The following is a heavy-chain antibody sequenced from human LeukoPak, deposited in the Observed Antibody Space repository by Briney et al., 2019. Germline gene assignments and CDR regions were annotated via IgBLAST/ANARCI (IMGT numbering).Heavy chain of an antibody. CDR1: GFTFSSYW. D-gene: IGHD6-13*01. J-gene: IGHJ6*02. CDR3: ARDSYSSSWYPPYYYYGMDV. V-gene: IGHV3-7*01. CDR2: IEQDGSEK. Sequence: GGSLRLSCAASGFTFSSYWMSWVRQAPGKGLEWVANIEQDGSEKYYVDSVKGRFTISRDNAKNSLYLQMNSLRAEDTAVYYCARDSYSSSWYPPYYYYGMDVWGQGTTVTVSS.